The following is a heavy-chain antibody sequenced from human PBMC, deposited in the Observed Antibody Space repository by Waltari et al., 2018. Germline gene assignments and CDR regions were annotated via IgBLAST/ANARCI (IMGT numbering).Heavy chain of an antibody. Sequence: VQAEQSGSEVKRPGASVRVSCTVPGYTLAGLSIAGVRPVPAKGLEWMGRLDREDGETTYSQHFQGRITVTEDTSTNTAYMGLRTLVSDDTAVYFCHLTGRNIVLAGGTPSFYSYMDVWGRGTTVTVS. CDR2: LDREDGET. V-gene: IGHV1-24*01. CDR1: GYTLAGLS. D-gene: IGHD6-13*01. J-gene: IGHJ6*03. CDR3: HLTGRNIVLAGGTPSFYSYMDV.